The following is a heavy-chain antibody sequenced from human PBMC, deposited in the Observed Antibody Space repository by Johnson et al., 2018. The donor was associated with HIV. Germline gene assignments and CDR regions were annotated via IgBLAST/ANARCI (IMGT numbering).Heavy chain of an antibody. CDR2: IYSGGST. Sequence: VQLVESGGGLVQPGRSLRLSCAASGFTFDDYAMHWVRQAPGKGLEWVSVIYSGGSTYYADSVKGRFTISRDHSKNTLYLQMNSLRAEDTALYYCAKGGAASDAFDIWGQGTMVTVSS. J-gene: IGHJ3*02. CDR1: GFTFDDYA. D-gene: IGHD6-13*01. V-gene: IGHV3-66*01. CDR3: AKGGAASDAFDI.